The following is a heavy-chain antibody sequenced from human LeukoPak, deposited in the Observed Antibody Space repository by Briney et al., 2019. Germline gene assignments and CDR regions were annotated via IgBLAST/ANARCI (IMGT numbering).Heavy chain of an antibody. V-gene: IGHV1-18*01. Sequence: ASVKVSCKASGYTFTSYGISWVRQAPGQGLEWMGWISAYNGNTNYAQKLQGRVTMTTDTSTSTAYMELRSLRSDDTAVYYCARYPGDYYDSSGYLDYWGQGTLVTVSS. CDR1: GYTFTSYG. J-gene: IGHJ4*02. CDR2: ISAYNGNT. CDR3: ARYPGDYYDSSGYLDY. D-gene: IGHD3-22*01.